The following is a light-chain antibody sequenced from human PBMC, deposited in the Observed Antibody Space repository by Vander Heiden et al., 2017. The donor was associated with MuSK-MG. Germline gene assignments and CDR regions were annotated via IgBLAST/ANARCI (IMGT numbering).Light chain of an antibody. CDR2: DTN. Sequence: EIVLTQSPATVSLSPGDRATLSCRASQSVTSYVAWYQQRPGQAPRLLIYDTNNRATGIPTRFSGSGSGTDFTLTISSLEPDEFAVYYCQLRSNGHRGVFTFGHGTKVDIK. J-gene: IGKJ3*01. CDR1: QSVTSY. CDR3: QLRSNGHRGVFT. V-gene: IGKV3-11*01.